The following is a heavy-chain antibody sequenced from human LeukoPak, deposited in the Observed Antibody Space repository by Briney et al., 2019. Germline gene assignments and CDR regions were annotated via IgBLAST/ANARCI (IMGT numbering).Heavy chain of an antibody. V-gene: IGHV3-7*01. D-gene: IGHD5-12*01. Sequence: GGSLRLSCAASGFTFSNYWMTWVRQAPGKGLEWVAHINQDGSGEHYMDSVKARFTISRDNAKNSLSLQMNSLRAEDTAVYYCVRDGGVSGYDLLDDWGQGTLVTVSS. CDR3: VRDGGVSGYDLLDD. CDR2: INQDGSGE. J-gene: IGHJ4*02. CDR1: GFTFSNYW.